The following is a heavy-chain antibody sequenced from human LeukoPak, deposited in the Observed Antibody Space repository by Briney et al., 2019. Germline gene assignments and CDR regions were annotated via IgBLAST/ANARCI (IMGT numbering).Heavy chain of an antibody. V-gene: IGHV3-7*01. Sequence: PGGSLRLSCAASGFSFSENWMSWVRQAPGKGPGWVANIRPDGNVAFHVDFVKGRFSISRDNAKNTLYLQMNGLRVEDTALYYCARDDHWGWDKWGRGTLVTVSS. D-gene: IGHD7-27*01. CDR1: GFSFSENW. J-gene: IGHJ4*02. CDR2: IRPDGNVA. CDR3: ARDDHWGWDK.